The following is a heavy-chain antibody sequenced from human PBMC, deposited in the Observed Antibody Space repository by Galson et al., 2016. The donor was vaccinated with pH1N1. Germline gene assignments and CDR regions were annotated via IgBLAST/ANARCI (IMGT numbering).Heavy chain of an antibody. Sequence: SVKVSCKASGGTFSSYAINWVRQAPGQGLEWMGVIIPLFRRTNYAQNFQGRVTITADESTTTASMELSSLRSEDSAVYYCAKGHRLAVTDSLRPYYYMDVWGGGTTVTVSS. CDR3: AKGHRLAVTDSLRPYYYMDV. CDR1: GGTFSSYA. CDR2: IIPLFRRT. J-gene: IGHJ6*03. D-gene: IGHD6-19*01. V-gene: IGHV1-69*13.